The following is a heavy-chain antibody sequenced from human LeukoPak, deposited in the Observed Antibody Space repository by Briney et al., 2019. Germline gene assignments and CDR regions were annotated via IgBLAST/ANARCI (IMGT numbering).Heavy chain of an antibody. CDR3: SKDGTCGTWDS. J-gene: IGHJ4*02. Sequence: GGSLRVSCAASGFTFSRYAMSWVRQAPGKGLEWVPVIGAGGGTTFYAVSVKGQFTISRVNSKSTLYLQMDSLRAEDTAVYYCSKDGTCGTWDSWGQGTLVTVSS. D-gene: IGHD1-1*01. CDR2: IGAGGGTT. CDR1: GFTFSRYA. V-gene: IGHV3-23*01.